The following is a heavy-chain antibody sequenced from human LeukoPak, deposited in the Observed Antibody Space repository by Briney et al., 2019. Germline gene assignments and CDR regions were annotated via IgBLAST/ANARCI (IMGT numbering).Heavy chain of an antibody. CDR1: GYTFTNYD. J-gene: IGHJ6*03. V-gene: IGHV1-8*03. Sequence: ASVKVSCMASGYTFTNYDINWVRQATGQGLEGMGYMNSNSGNTGYAQKFQDRVTITSDTSISTAYMELSSLRSEDTAVYYCASAVAGTDRYYYYYYYMDVWGKGTTVTISS. CDR2: MNSNSGNT. D-gene: IGHD6-19*01. CDR3: ASAVAGTDRYYYYYYYMDV.